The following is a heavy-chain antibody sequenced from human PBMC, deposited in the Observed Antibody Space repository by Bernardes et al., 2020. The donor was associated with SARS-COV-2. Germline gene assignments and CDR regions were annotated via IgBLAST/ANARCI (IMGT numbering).Heavy chain of an antibody. J-gene: IGHJ4*02. CDR1: GFTFSSYA. D-gene: IGHD2-21*02. CDR3: AKDQRGYGDQRFDY. V-gene: IGHV3-23*01. Sequence: VGSLRLSCAASGFTFSSYAMSWVRQAPGQGLEWVSSISASGGSTYYADSVKGRFTMSRDNSKNTLYLQMNSLRAEDTAVYYCAKDQRGYGDQRFDYWGQGTLVTVSS. CDR2: ISASGGST.